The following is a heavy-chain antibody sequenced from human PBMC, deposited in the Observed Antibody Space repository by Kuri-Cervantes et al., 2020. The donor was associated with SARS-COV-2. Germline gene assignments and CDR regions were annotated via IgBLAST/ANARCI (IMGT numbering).Heavy chain of an antibody. Sequence: GGSLRLSCAASGFTFSNYAIHWVRQAPGKGLEWVSYITHSSSYIYYADSVKGRFTISRDNAKNSLYLQMNSLRVEDTAVYYCASDCSTTSCYPYWGQGTLVTGSS. D-gene: IGHD2-2*01. CDR1: GFTFSNYA. J-gene: IGHJ4*02. CDR2: ITHSSSYI. V-gene: IGHV3-21*06. CDR3: ASDCSTTSCYPY.